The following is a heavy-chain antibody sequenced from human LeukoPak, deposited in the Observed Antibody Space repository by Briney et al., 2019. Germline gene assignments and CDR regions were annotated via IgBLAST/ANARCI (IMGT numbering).Heavy chain of an antibody. Sequence: SVKVSCKASGDTFSSYAISWVRQAPGQGLEWMGGIIPIFGTANYAQKFQGRVTITADESTSTAYMELSSLRSEDTAVYYCARSRYFDWLRDFDIWGQGTMVTVSS. CDR3: ARSRYFDWLRDFDI. J-gene: IGHJ3*02. CDR2: IIPIFGTA. D-gene: IGHD3-9*01. V-gene: IGHV1-69*01. CDR1: GDTFSSYA.